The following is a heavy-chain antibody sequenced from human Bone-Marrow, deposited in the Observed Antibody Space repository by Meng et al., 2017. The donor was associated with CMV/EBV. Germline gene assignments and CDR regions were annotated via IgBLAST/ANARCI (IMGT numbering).Heavy chain of an antibody. CDR1: GFTFSSYG. Sequence: LSLTCAASGFTFSSYGMHWVRQAPGKGLEWVAVIWYDGSNKYYADSVKGRFTISRDNSKNTLYLQMNSLRAEDTAVYYCASLSEGYYYDSSGLASRFYWGQGTLVTVSS. J-gene: IGHJ4*02. CDR3: ASLSEGYYYDSSGLASRFY. CDR2: IWYDGSNK. D-gene: IGHD3-22*01. V-gene: IGHV3-33*01.